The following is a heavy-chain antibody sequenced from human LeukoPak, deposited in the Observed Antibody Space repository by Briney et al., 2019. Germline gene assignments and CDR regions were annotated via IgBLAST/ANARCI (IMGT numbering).Heavy chain of an antibody. D-gene: IGHD6-13*01. Sequence: PGGSLRLSCAASGFTFSSYAMSWVRQAPGKGLEWVSAISGSGGSTYYADSAKGRFTISRDNSKNTLYLQMNSLRAEDTAVYYCAKDSAAAGTSYFDYWGQGTLVTVSS. J-gene: IGHJ4*02. CDR2: ISGSGGST. CDR1: GFTFSSYA. CDR3: AKDSAAAGTSYFDY. V-gene: IGHV3-23*01.